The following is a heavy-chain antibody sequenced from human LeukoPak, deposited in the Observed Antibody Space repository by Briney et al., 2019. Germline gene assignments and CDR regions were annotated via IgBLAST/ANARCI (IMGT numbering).Heavy chain of an antibody. V-gene: IGHV3-48*01. CDR2: ISSSSSTI. J-gene: IGHJ5*02. CDR3: ARGGDDFWSGYFNWFDP. CDR1: GFTFSSYS. Sequence: GGSLRLSCAASGFTFSSYSMNWVRQAPGKGLEWVSYISSSSSTIYYADSVKGRFTISRDNAKNSLYLQMNSLRAEDTAVYYCARGGDDFWSGYFNWFDPWGQGTLVTVSS. D-gene: IGHD3-3*01.